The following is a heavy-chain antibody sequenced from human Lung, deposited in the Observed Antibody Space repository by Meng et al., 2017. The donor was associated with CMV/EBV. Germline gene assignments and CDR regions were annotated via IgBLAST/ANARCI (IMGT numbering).Heavy chain of an antibody. CDR1: GFTFSSFD. Sequence: SCAASGFTFSSFDMHWVRQAPGKGPEWVAVIWHEGSDKYYADSVKGRFAISRDNSKNTVYLQMDSLRAEDTAVYYCVKGGQLRAFDYWGQGTQVTVSS. D-gene: IGHD1-1*01. V-gene: IGHV3-33*06. CDR2: IWHEGSDK. J-gene: IGHJ4*02. CDR3: VKGGQLRAFDY.